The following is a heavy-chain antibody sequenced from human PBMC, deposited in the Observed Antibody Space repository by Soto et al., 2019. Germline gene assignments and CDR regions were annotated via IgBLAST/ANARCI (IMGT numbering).Heavy chain of an antibody. J-gene: IGHJ6*02. V-gene: IGHV5-51*01. Sequence: GRSLKISCKVSGDSFNSNWIAWVRQRPGRGLEWMGIIYPIDSDTRYSPSFQGQVTISVDRSVNSAFLQWRSLKASDTATYYCARRSAVTTFYFYGMDVWGQGTTVTVSS. CDR1: GDSFNSNW. CDR2: IYPIDSDT. D-gene: IGHD4-17*01. CDR3: ARRSAVTTFYFYGMDV.